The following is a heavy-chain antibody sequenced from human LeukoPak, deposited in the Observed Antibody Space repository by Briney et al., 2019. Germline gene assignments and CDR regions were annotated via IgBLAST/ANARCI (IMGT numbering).Heavy chain of an antibody. D-gene: IGHD5-24*01. V-gene: IGHV1-18*01. J-gene: IGHJ6*03. CDR1: GYTFTSYG. CDR2: ISAYNGNT. CDR3: ARGPGITQGYYYYYMDV. Sequence: ASVKVSCKASGYTFTSYGISWVRQAPGQGLEWMGWISAYNGNTNYAQKLQGRVTMTTDTSTSTAYMELRSLRSDDTAVYYCARGPGITQGYYYYYMDVWGKGTTVTISS.